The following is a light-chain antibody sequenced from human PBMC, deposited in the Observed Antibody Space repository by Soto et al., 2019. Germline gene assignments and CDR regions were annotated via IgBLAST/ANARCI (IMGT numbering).Light chain of an antibody. J-gene: IGKJ4*01. CDR1: QDITNY. V-gene: IGKV1-33*01. CDR2: DVS. CDR3: QQRSNWPLLT. Sequence: DIQMTQCPSSLSASVGDRVTITCQASQDITNYLNWYQQKPGKAPKLLIYDVSKLEAGVPSRFSGSGSGTDFTLTISSLEPEDFAVYYCQQRSNWPLLTSGGGTKADI.